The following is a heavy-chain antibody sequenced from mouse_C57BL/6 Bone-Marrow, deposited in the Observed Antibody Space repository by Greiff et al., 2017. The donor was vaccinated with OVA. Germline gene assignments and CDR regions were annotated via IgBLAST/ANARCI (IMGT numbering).Heavy chain of an antibody. Sequence: QVQLKESGAELVKPGASVKMSCKASGYTFTSYWITWVKQRPGQGLEWIGDIYPGSGSTNYNEKFKSKATLTVDTSSSTAYMQLSSLTSEDSAVYYCARSGGEYYYGSPWFAYWGQGTLVTVSA. CDR1: GYTFTSYW. CDR3: ARSGGEYYYGSPWFAY. D-gene: IGHD1-1*01. J-gene: IGHJ3*01. V-gene: IGHV1-55*01. CDR2: IYPGSGST.